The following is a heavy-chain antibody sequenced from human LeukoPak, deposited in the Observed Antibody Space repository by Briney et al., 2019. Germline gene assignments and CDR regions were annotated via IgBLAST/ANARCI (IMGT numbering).Heavy chain of an antibody. CDR2: IISRGDTT. CDR3: ARGRGYCSGASCDIDY. J-gene: IGHJ4*02. D-gene: IGHD2-15*01. V-gene: IGHV3-48*04. Sequence: GRSHRLSCAASGFTFNDYSINWVRQAPGKGLEWVSNIISRGDTTHYADSAKGRFSISRDNAKNSVFLQLNSLRAEDTAVYYCARGRGYCSGASCDIDYWGQGTLVTVSS. CDR1: GFTFNDYS.